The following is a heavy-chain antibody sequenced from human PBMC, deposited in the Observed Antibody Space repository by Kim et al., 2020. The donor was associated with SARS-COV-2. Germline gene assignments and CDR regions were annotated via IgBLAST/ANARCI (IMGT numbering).Heavy chain of an antibody. Sequence: GGSLRLSCAASGFTLSDYYISWIRQTPGKGLEWLSYVRSSGSTLYYAESVKGRFTNSRDNAKNSLYLQMNNLRAEDTAVYYCARAASVIVGGGNYYYGLDVWGQGTTVTVS. J-gene: IGHJ6*02. V-gene: IGHV3-11*01. CDR1: GFTLSDYY. CDR3: ARAASVIVGGGNYYYGLDV. D-gene: IGHD1-26*01. CDR2: VRSSGSTL.